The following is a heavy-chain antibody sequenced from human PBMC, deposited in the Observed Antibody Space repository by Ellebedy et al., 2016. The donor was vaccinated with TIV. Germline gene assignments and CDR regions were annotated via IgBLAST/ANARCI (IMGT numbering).Heavy chain of an antibody. D-gene: IGHD2-2*01. CDR1: GFTFGDYA. V-gene: IGHV4-34*01. CDR3: ARGTVVPAAILGYYYYYMDV. Sequence: ESLKISXTASGFTFGDYAMSWFRQPPGKGLEWIGEINHSGSTNYNPSLKSRVTISVDTSKNQFSLKLSSVTAADTAVYYCARGTVVPAAILGYYYYYMDVWGKGTTVTVSS. J-gene: IGHJ6*03. CDR2: INHSGST.